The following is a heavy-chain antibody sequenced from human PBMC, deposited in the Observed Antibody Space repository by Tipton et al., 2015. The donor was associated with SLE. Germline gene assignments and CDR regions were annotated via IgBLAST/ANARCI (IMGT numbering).Heavy chain of an antibody. CDR2: IKQDGSEK. V-gene: IGHV3-7*01. CDR1: GFTFSSYW. Sequence: SLRLSCAASGFTFSSYWMSWVRQAPGKGLEWVANIKQDGSEKYYVDSVKGRFTISRDNAKNSLYLQMNSLRAEDTAVYYCARDPSGASLRWYFDLWGRGTLVTVSS. J-gene: IGHJ2*01. D-gene: IGHD6-25*01. CDR3: ARDPSGASLRWYFDL.